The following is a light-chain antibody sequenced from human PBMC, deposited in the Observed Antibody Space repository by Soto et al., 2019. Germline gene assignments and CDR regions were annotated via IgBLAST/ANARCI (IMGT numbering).Light chain of an antibody. Sequence: DIQMTQSPSSLSASVGDRVTITCRASQGISNYLAWYQQKPGKVPKLLIYAASTLQSVVPSRFSGSVSGTDFTLTISSLQPEDVATYYCQKCGIAPFSFGGGTKVELK. CDR1: QGISNY. CDR3: QKCGIAPFS. J-gene: IGKJ4*01. V-gene: IGKV1-27*01. CDR2: AAS.